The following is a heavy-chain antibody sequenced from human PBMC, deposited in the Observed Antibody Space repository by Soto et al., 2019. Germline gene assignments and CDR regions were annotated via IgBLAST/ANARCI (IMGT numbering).Heavy chain of an antibody. CDR2: IYPGDSDT. CDR1: GYSFTSYW. CDR3: VTFWYSSDIGRGNWYFDV. V-gene: IGHV5-51*01. D-gene: IGHD6-19*01. J-gene: IGHJ2*01. Sequence: HGESLKISCNGSGYSFTSYWIGWVRQMPGKGLEWMGIIYPGDSDTRYSPSFQGQVTISVDKSISTAYLQWSSLKASDSAMYYCVTFWYSSDIGRGNWYFDVWGRGTLVTVSS.